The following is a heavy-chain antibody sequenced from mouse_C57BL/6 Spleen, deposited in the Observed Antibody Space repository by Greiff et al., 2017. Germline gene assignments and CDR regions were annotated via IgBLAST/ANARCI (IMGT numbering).Heavy chain of an antibody. D-gene: IGHD2-4*01. J-gene: IGHJ2*01. CDR1: GYTFTSYW. V-gene: IGHV1-64*01. Sequence: QVQLQQPGAELVKPGASVKLSCKASGYTFTSYWMHWVKQRPGQGLEWIGMIHPNSGSTNYNEKFKSKATLTVDKSSSTAYMQLSSLTSEDSAVYYCAREEGNHYDYADFDYWGQGTTLTVSS. CDR2: IHPNSGST. CDR3: AREEGNHYDYADFDY.